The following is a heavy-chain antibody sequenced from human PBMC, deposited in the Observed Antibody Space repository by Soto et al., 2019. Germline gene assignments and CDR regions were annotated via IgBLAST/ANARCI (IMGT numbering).Heavy chain of an antibody. J-gene: IGHJ4*02. CDR2: INHSGST. Sequence: QVQLQQWGAGLLKRSEPLSLTCAVYGGSFSGYYCSWTRQPPGKGLEWIGEINHSGSTKYNPSLKRRATKAGDTTKNQVSLKLSSVTAADKAVYYGARGRGATDYWGQGTLVTVSS. V-gene: IGHV4-34*01. CDR1: GGSFSGYY. CDR3: ARGRGATDY. D-gene: IGHD1-26*01.